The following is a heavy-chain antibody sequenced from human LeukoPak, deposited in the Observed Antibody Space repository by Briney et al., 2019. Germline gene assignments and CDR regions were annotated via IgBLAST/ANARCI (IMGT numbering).Heavy chain of an antibody. Sequence: SETLSLTCAVSGGSITNYYWSWLRQPAGKGLEWIGRIYISETTIYSPSLKSRVTMSLDTSKNLFSLRLTSVTAADTAVYYCADGGGYDYFFEYWGQGILVTVSS. D-gene: IGHD5-12*01. V-gene: IGHV4-59*10. CDR3: ADGGGYDYFFEY. CDR2: IYISETT. CDR1: GGSITNYY. J-gene: IGHJ4*02.